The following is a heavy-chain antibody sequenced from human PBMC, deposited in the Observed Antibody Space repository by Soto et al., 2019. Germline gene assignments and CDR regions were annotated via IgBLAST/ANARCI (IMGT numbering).Heavy chain of an antibody. J-gene: IGHJ6*03. CDR1: GFTFSDYY. CDR3: ARLGYCSSTSCLYYYYYMDV. V-gene: IGHV3-11*01. CDR2: ISSSGSTI. D-gene: IGHD2-2*01. Sequence: GGSLRLSCAASGFTFSDYYMSWIRQAPGKGLEWVSYISSSGSTIYYADSVKGRFTISRDNAKNSLYLQMNSLRAEDTAVYYCARLGYCSSTSCLYYYYYMDVWGKGTTVTVSS.